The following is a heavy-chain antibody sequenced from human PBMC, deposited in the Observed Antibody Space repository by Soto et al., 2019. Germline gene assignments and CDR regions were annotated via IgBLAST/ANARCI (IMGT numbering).Heavy chain of an antibody. J-gene: IGHJ6*02. CDR3: ARASLTIFGAPYGMDV. V-gene: IGHV1-18*04. CDR2: ISGYNGDT. D-gene: IGHD3-3*01. Sequence: GASVKVYWKASGYPFTRYSIRWVRQAPGQGLEWMGWISGYNGDTEYSKNFQGRLTMTIDTSTTTASMELRSLRSDDTAVYYCARASLTIFGAPYGMDVWGQGTSVTVSS. CDR1: GYPFTRYS.